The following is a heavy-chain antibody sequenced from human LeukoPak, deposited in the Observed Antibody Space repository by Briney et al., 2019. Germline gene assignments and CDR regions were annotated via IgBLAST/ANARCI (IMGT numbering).Heavy chain of an antibody. CDR1: GGSFSGYY. CDR3: ARGSIAARGLFDY. CDR2: IYYSGST. J-gene: IGHJ4*02. Sequence: SETLSLTCAVYGGSFSGYYWSWIRQPPGKGLEWIGYIYYSGSTNYNPSLKSRVTISVDTSKNQFSLKLSSVTAADTAVYYCARGSIAARGLFDYWGQGTLVTVSS. V-gene: IGHV4-59*01. D-gene: IGHD6-6*01.